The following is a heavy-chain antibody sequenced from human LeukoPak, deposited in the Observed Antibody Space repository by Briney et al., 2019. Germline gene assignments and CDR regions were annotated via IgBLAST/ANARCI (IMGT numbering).Heavy chain of an antibody. CDR3: AKGGSHMTTVTTFDY. V-gene: IGHV3-9*01. CDR2: ISWNSGSI. J-gene: IGHJ4*02. CDR1: GFTFSSYW. D-gene: IGHD4-17*01. Sequence: QTGGSLRPSCVASGFTFSSYWMHWVRQAPGKGLEWVSGISWNSGSIGYADSVKGRFTISRDNAKNSLYLQMNSLRAEDTALYYCAKGGSHMTTVTTFDYWGQGTLVTVSS.